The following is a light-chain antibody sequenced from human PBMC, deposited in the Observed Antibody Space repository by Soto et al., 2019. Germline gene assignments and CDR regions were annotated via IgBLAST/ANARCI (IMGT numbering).Light chain of an antibody. Sequence: DIQMTQSPSSLSASVGDRVTITCRASQSISSFLNWYQQKSGKAPKLLIYDASSLESGVPSRFSGNGTGTDYTLTITILKPKDFATYYCQQSYSSPPMYTFGQGTKLEIK. CDR2: DAS. V-gene: IGKV1-39*01. CDR1: QSISSF. J-gene: IGKJ2*01. CDR3: QQSYSSPPMYT.